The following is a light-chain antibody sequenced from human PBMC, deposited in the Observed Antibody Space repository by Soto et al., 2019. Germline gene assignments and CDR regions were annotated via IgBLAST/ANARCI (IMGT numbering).Light chain of an antibody. CDR1: QSISSS. CDR2: AAS. Sequence: DIQMTQSPSSLSASVGDRVTITCRASQSISSSLNWYQQKPGKAPKLLIYAASSLHSGVPSRFSGSGSGTDFTLTISSLQPEDFATYYCQQSDSTPSWTFGQGTKVEIK. CDR3: QQSDSTPSWT. J-gene: IGKJ1*01. V-gene: IGKV1-39*01.